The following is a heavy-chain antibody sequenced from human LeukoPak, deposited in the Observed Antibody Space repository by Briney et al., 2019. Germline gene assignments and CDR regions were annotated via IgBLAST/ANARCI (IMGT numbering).Heavy chain of an antibody. D-gene: IGHD2-2*01. CDR3: ASTERCSTTCPLDY. V-gene: IGHV4-34*01. Sequence: AETLSLTCAVYGGSFRGYYWSWIRQPPGKGLEWLGEINHSGSTNYNPSLKSRVTISLDTSMKKFSLKLNSVTAADTAVYYCASTERCSTTCPLDYWGQGTLVTVSS. CDR2: INHSGST. J-gene: IGHJ4*02. CDR1: GGSFRGYY.